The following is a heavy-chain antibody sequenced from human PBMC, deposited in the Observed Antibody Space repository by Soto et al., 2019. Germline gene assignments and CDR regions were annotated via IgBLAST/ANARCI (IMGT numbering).Heavy chain of an antibody. V-gene: IGHV1-46*01. J-gene: IGHJ6*02. Sequence: ASVKVSCKASGYTFTSYYMHWVRQAPGQGLEWMGIINPSGGSTSYAQKFQGRVTMTRDTSTSTVYMELSSLRSEDTAVYYCARASKGMGYPYYYGMDVWGQGTTVTVSS. CDR3: ARASKGMGYPYYYGMDV. CDR2: INPSGGST. D-gene: IGHD5-18*01. CDR1: GYTFTSYY.